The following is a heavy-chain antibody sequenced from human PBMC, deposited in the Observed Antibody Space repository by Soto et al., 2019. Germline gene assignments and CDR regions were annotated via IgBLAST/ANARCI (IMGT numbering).Heavy chain of an antibody. V-gene: IGHV4-59*08. D-gene: IGHD3-9*01. CDR2: IYYSGST. J-gene: IGHJ4*02. Sequence: SETLSLTCVVSGGSLSSYYWSWIRQPPGKGLEWIGYIYYSGSTNYNPSIKKRVTITVDTSKKQFTKKLRSVTAADTAVYYCSRGESYYDILTGYYIYYFDYWGQGTLVTVS. CDR3: SRGESYYDILTGYYIYYFDY. CDR1: GGSLSSYY.